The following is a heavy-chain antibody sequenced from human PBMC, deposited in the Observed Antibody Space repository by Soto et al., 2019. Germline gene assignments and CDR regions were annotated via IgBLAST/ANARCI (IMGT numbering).Heavy chain of an antibody. CDR1: GFTVSSNY. CDR2: IYSGGST. Sequence: GGSLRLSCAASGFTVSSNYMSWVRQAPGKGLEWVSVIYSGGSTYYADSVKGRFTISRHNSKNTLYLQMNSLRAEDTAVYYCARSSDYYYYYMDVWGKGTTVTVSS. V-gene: IGHV3-53*04. J-gene: IGHJ6*03. CDR3: ARSSDYYYYYMDV. D-gene: IGHD6-6*01.